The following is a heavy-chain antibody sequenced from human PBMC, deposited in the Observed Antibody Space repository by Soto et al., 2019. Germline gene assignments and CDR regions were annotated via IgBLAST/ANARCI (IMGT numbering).Heavy chain of an antibody. CDR3: ARGRGGYFDL. Sequence: QVQLQESGPGLVKPSETLSLTCTVSGVSISSYYWSWIRQPPGKGLEWIGYIYYSGSTNYNPSLKSRVTISVDTSKNQCSRKLSSVTAADTAVYYCARGRGGYFDLWGRGTLVTVSS. J-gene: IGHJ2*01. V-gene: IGHV4-59*01. CDR2: IYYSGST. CDR1: GVSISSYY.